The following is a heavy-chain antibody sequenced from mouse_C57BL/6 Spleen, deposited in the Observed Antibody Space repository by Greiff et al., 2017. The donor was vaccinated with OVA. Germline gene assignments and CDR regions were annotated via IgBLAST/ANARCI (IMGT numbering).Heavy chain of an antibody. Sequence: QVQLQQPGAELVMPGASVKLSCKASGYTFTSYWMHWVKQRPGQGLEWIGEIDPSDSYTNYNQKFKGKSTLTVDKSSSTAYMQLSSLTSEDSTVYYCAGGYYYGSSNSAMDYWGQGTSVTVSS. J-gene: IGHJ4*01. CDR3: AGGYYYGSSNSAMDY. D-gene: IGHD1-1*01. CDR2: IDPSDSYT. CDR1: GYTFTSYW. V-gene: IGHV1-69*01.